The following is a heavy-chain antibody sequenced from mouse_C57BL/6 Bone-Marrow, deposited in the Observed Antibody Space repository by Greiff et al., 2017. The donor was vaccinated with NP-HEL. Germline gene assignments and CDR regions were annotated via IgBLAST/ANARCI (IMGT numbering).Heavy chain of an antibody. CDR3: ARWGYYF. CDR1: GYTFPRYW. J-gene: IGHJ3*01. CDR2: IDPSDSYT. Sequence: QVQLQQPGAELVMPGASVKISCKASGYTFPRYWMHWVKQRPGQGLEWIGGIDPSDSYTNYNQKFKGKSTLTVDKSSSTAYMQLSSLTSEDSAVYYCARWGYYFWGQGTLVTVSA. V-gene: IGHV1-69*01. D-gene: IGHD1-1*01.